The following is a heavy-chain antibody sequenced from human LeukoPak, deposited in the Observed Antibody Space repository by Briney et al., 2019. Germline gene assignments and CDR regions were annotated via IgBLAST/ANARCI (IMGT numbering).Heavy chain of an antibody. J-gene: IGHJ4*02. CDR3: ARKGSSGLTWFDY. CDR2: INHSGST. V-gene: IGHV4-34*01. CDR1: GGSFSGYY. D-gene: IGHD6-19*01. Sequence: SETLSLTCAVYGGSFSGYYRSWIRQPPGKGLEWIGEINHSGSTNYNPSLKSRVTISVDTSKNQFSLKLSSVTAADTAVYYCARKGSSGLTWFDYWGQGTLVTVSS.